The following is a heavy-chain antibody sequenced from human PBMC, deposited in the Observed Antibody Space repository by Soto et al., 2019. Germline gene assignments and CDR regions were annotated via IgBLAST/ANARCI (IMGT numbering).Heavy chain of an antibody. Sequence: QVQLVQSGAEVKKPGSSVKVSCKASGGTFSSYSINWVRQAPGQGLEWMGRITPILGIANSAQKFQGRVTITADKSTSKAYMELSSLRYEDTAVYYCAREPYGDYSGYWGQGTLVTVSS. CDR1: GGTFSSYS. D-gene: IGHD4-17*01. V-gene: IGHV1-69*08. CDR3: AREPYGDYSGY. CDR2: ITPILGIA. J-gene: IGHJ4*02.